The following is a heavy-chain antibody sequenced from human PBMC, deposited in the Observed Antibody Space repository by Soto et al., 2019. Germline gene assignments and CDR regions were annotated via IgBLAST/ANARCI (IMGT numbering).Heavy chain of an antibody. V-gene: IGHV4-34*01. Sequence: SETLSLTCAVYGGSFSCYYWSWIRQAPGKGLEWIGEINHSGSTNYNPSLKSRVTISVDTSKNQFSLKLSSVTAADTAVYYCARGYGYSSGWFRYYYYGMDVWGQGTTVTVSS. CDR3: ARGYGYSSGWFRYYYYGMDV. D-gene: IGHD6-19*01. CDR2: INHSGST. CDR1: GGSFSCYY. J-gene: IGHJ6*02.